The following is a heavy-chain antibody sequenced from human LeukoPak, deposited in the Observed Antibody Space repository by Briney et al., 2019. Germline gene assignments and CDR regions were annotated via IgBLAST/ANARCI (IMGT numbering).Heavy chain of an antibody. J-gene: IGHJ6*03. V-gene: IGHV4-34*01. D-gene: IGHD5-12*01. Sequence: SETLSLTCAVYGGSFSGYYWSWIRQSPGKGLEWIGEINHSGSTNYNPSLKSRVTISVDTSKNQFSLKLSSVTAADTAVYYCSYSGYDYYYYYMDVWGKGTTVTVSS. CDR2: INHSGST. CDR1: GGSFSGYY. CDR3: SYSGYDYYYYYMDV.